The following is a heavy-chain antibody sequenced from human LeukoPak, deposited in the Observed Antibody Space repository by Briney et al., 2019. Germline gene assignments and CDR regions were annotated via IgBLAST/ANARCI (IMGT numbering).Heavy chain of an antibody. J-gene: IGHJ3*02. CDR2: MYYSGST. CDR3: ARGRDYDAFDI. Sequence: SQTLSLTCSVSGGSVSSGDYYWSWIRQPPGKGLEWIGYMYYSGSTYYSPSLKSRVTMSVDTSKNQFSLKLSSVTAADTAVYYCARGRDYDAFDIWGQGTMVTVSS. CDR1: GGSVSSGDYY. V-gene: IGHV4-30-4*01. D-gene: IGHD3/OR15-3a*01.